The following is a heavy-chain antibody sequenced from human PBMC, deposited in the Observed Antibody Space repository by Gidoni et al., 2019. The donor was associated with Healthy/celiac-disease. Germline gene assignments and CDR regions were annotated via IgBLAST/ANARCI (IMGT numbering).Heavy chain of an antibody. CDR1: GGTFSSYA. CDR2: IIPIFGTA. Sequence: QVQLVQSGAEVKKPGSSVKVSCKASGGTFSSYALRGVRQAPGQGLEWMGGIIPIFGTANYAQKFQGRVTITADESTSTAYMELSSLRSEDTAVYYCARSLGYYGSGSYYPDWYFDLWGRGTLVTVSS. V-gene: IGHV1-69*01. CDR3: ARSLGYYGSGSYYPDWYFDL. D-gene: IGHD3-10*01. J-gene: IGHJ2*01.